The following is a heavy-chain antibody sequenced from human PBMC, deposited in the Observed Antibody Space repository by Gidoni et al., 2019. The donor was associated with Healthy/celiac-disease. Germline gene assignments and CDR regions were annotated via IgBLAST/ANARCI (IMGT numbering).Heavy chain of an antibody. D-gene: IGHD4-4*01. CDR3: ARVRFSHDYSNYGYYYYYMDV. CDR2: INWNGGST. CDR1: GFTFDDYG. Sequence: EVQLVESGGGVVRPGGSLRLSCAASGFTFDDYGMSWVRQAPGKGLEWVSGINWNGGSTGYADSVKGRFTISRDNAKNSLYLQMNSLRAEDTALYHCARVRFSHDYSNYGYYYYYMDVWGKGTTVTVSS. V-gene: IGHV3-20*01. J-gene: IGHJ6*03.